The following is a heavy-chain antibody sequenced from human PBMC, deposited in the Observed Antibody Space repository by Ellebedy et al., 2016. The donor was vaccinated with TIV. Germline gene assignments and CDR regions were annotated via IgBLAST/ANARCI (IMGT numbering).Heavy chain of an antibody. J-gene: IGHJ6*03. Sequence: MPGGSLRLSCAVSGGSISSSNWWSWVRQPPGKGLEWIGEIYHSGSTNYNPSLKSRVTISVDKSKNQFSLKLSSVTAADTAVYYCANTLRVWLPETYNNYMDVWGKGTTVTVSS. CDR2: IYHSGST. D-gene: IGHD5-12*01. CDR3: ANTLRVWLPETYNNYMDV. CDR1: GGSISSSNW. V-gene: IGHV4-4*02.